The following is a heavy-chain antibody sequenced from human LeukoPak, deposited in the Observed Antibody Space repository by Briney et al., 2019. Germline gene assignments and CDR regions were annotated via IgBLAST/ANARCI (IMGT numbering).Heavy chain of an antibody. CDR2: IGDSGSGG. J-gene: IGHJ4*02. V-gene: IGHV3-23*01. CDR3: SRIKYGGNSGYHFDY. CDR1: GFNFNYFA. D-gene: IGHD4-23*01. Sequence: PGGSLRLSCSASGFNFNYFAMSWIRQAPGKRLEWVSTIGDSGSGGSYADSVRGRFTISRDNSKNMVYLQMYSLRVGDSAVYYCSRIKYGGNSGYHFDYWGQGTLVTVSS.